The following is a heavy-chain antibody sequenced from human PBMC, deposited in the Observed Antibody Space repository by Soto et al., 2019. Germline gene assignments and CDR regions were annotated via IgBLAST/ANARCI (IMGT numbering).Heavy chain of an antibody. V-gene: IGHV3-73*01. J-gene: IGHJ5*02. CDR1: GFTFSDSA. Sequence: GGTLRLSCSVSGFTFSDSALHWVRQASGQGLEWVGRIRNKANNYATASGASVRGRFSISRDDSKNTAFLQMNSLKTEDTSVYYCTASADDTFLHHWAQGSLVTVSS. D-gene: IGHD3-16*01. CDR2: IRNKANNYAT. CDR3: TASADDTFLHH.